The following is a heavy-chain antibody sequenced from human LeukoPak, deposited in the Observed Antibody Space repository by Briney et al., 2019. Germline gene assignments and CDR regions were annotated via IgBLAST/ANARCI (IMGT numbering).Heavy chain of an antibody. J-gene: IGHJ4*02. V-gene: IGHV4-39*07. Sequence: PSETLSLTCTVSGGSISSSSYYWGWIRQPPGKGLEWIGSIYYSGSTYYNPSLKSRVTISVDTFKNQFSLKLSSVTAADTAVYYCARAFGDYYDSSGYYFDYWGQGTLVTVSS. CDR3: ARAFGDYYDSSGYYFDY. CDR2: IYYSGST. D-gene: IGHD3-22*01. CDR1: GGSISSSSYY.